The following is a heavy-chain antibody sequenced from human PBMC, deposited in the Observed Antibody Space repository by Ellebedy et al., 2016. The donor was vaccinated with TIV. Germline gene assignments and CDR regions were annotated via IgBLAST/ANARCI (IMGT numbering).Heavy chain of an antibody. CDR1: GGTFSSYA. CDR3: ARVIVAGSPGMDV. V-gene: IGHV1-69*13. CDR2: IIPIFGTA. D-gene: IGHD2-15*01. Sequence: ASVKVSCKASGGTFSSYAISWVRQAPGQGLEWMGGIIPIFGTANYAQKFQGRVTITADESTSTAYMELRSLRSDDTAVYYCARVIVAGSPGMDVWGQGTTVTVSS. J-gene: IGHJ6*02.